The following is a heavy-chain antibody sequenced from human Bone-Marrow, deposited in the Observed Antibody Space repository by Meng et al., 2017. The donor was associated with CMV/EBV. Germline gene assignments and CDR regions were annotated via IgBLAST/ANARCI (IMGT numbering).Heavy chain of an antibody. CDR1: GFTFSSYA. D-gene: IGHD2-2*01. CDR2: ISGSGGST. Sequence: GGSLRLSCAASGFTFSSYAMSWVRQAPGKGLEWVSAISGSGGSTYYADSVKGRFTISRDNSKNSLYLQMNSLRAEDTALYYCAKGFYQLPYYYYYGMDVWGQGTTVTVSS. V-gene: IGHV3-23*01. J-gene: IGHJ6*02. CDR3: AKGFYQLPYYYYYGMDV.